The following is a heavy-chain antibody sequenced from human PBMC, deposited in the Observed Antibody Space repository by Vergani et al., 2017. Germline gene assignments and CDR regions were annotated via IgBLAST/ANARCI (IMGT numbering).Heavy chain of an antibody. CDR3: AKDLGTSSGGGWFDP. V-gene: IGHV3-9*02. Sequence: EVQLEESGGGLVLPGRSLRLSCVASGFTSAGYAMHWVRQAPGKGLEWVSGISWNCNSIGYADSVKGRFTISRDNAKNSLYLQMNSRRAEDTALYYCAKDLGTSSGGGWFDPWGQGTLVTVSS. CDR1: GFTSAGYA. D-gene: IGHD6-6*01. CDR2: ISWNCNSI. J-gene: IGHJ5*02.